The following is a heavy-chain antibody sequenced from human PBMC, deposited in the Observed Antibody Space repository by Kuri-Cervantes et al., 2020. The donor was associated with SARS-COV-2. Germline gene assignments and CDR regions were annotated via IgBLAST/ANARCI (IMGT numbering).Heavy chain of an antibody. CDR2: IYPGYSDT. CDR1: GYSFTSYW. V-gene: IGHV5-51*01. CDR3: AGQRGTSYYSYYVMDV. Sequence: NVSCKGSGYSFTSYWIGWVRQMPGKGLEWMGIIYPGYSDTRYSPSFQGQVTISADKSISSDYLQWSSLKASDTAMYYCAGQRGTSYYSYYVMDVWGQGSTVNASS. D-gene: IGHD5-12*01. J-gene: IGHJ6*02.